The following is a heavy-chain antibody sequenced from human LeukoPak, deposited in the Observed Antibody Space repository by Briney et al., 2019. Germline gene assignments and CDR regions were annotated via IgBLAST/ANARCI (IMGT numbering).Heavy chain of an antibody. V-gene: IGHV3-11*01. D-gene: IGHD2-15*01. Sequence: PGGSLRLSCAASGFTFSDYYMSWIRQAPGKGLEWVSYISSSGSTIYYADSVKGRFTISRDNAKNSLYLQMNSLRAEDTAVYYCARWDAYCSGGRCYSGDFAFDIWGQGTMVTVSS. CDR2: ISSSGSTI. CDR3: ARWDAYCSGGRCYSGDFAFDI. J-gene: IGHJ3*02. CDR1: GFTFSDYY.